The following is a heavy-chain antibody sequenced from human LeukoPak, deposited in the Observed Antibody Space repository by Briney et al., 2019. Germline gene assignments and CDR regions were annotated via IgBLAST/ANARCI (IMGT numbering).Heavy chain of an antibody. CDR3: ARGGFYYGSGEINWFDP. CDR1: GGSISSYY. Sequence: PSETLSLTCTVSGGSISSYYWSWIRQRVGKGLERIGRIYTSGSTNYNPSLKSRVTMSVDTSKNQFSLKLSSVTAADTAVYYCARGGFYYGSGEINWFDPWGQGTLVTVSS. J-gene: IGHJ5*02. V-gene: IGHV4-4*07. CDR2: IYTSGST. D-gene: IGHD3-10*01.